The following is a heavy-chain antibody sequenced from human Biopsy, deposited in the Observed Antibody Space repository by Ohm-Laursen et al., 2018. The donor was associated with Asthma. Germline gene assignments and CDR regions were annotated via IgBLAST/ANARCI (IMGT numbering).Heavy chain of an antibody. Sequence: SLRLSCAASGFTVSRDHMFWVRQAPGKGLEWVSVIYSGGTSDTADSVEGRFTISRDNSKNTLFLQMNSLRVDDTAIYFCAKGQSSATSGYFYNWGQGTLVTVSS. CDR1: GFTVSRDH. D-gene: IGHD2-15*01. CDR3: AKGQSSATSGYFYN. V-gene: IGHV3-53*01. J-gene: IGHJ4*02. CDR2: IYSGGTS.